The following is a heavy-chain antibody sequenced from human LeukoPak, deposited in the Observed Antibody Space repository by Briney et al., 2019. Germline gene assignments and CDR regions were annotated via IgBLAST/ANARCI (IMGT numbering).Heavy chain of an antibody. CDR2: INPNSGGT. D-gene: IGHD3-3*01. J-gene: IGHJ6*03. Sequence: ASVTVSCKASGYTFTGYYMHWVRQAPGQGLEWMGWINPNSGGTNYPQKFQGRVTMTRDTSISTAYMELSRLRSDDTAVYYCARVPFDYYYYYMDVWGKGTTVTVSS. CDR1: GYTFTGYY. V-gene: IGHV1-2*02. CDR3: ARVPFDYYYYYMDV.